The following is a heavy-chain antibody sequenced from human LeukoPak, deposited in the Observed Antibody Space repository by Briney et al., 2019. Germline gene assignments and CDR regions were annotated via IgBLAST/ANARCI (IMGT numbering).Heavy chain of an antibody. V-gene: IGHV1-2*02. J-gene: IGHJ4*02. CDR2: INPENGGT. Sequence: ASVKVSCRASGYXFTGYYIHWVRQAPGQGLEWMGWINPENGGTNYAQKFQGRVTMTRDMSISTAYMELSRLRSDDTAVYYCARDPSNSGYDYLYYFDYWGQGTLVTVSS. D-gene: IGHD5-12*01. CDR3: ARDPSNSGYDYLYYFDY. CDR1: GYXFTGYY.